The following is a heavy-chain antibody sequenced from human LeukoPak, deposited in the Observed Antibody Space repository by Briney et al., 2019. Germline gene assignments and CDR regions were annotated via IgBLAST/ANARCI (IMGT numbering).Heavy chain of an antibody. CDR3: AKAGCSSTICYADY. CDR1: GFTFSSYA. Sequence: GGSLRLSCAVSGFTFSSYAMSWVRQAPGQGLEGVSVISGSGGTTYYAYSVMGRFTISRDNSKNTLYLQMDGLRAEDTAVYYCAKAGCSSTICYADYWGQGALVTVSS. V-gene: IGHV3-23*01. D-gene: IGHD2-2*01. J-gene: IGHJ4*02. CDR2: ISGSGGTT.